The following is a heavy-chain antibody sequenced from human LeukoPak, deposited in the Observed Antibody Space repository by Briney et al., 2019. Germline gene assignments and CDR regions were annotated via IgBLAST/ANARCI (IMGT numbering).Heavy chain of an antibody. CDR3: ARDAARYYYDSSGLDY. D-gene: IGHD3-22*01. CDR1: GGSISSNKYY. J-gene: IGHJ4*02. V-gene: IGHV4-39*02. Sequence: PSETLSLTCTVSGGSISSNKYYWGWIRQPPGKGLVWIGSIYYSGSTYYDPSLKSRVAISVDTSKNQFSLKLSSVTAADTAVYYCARDAARYYYDSSGLDYWGQGTLVTVSS. CDR2: IYYSGST.